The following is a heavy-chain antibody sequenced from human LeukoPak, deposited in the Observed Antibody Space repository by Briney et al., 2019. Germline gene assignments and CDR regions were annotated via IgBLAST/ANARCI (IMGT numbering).Heavy chain of an antibody. J-gene: IGHJ3*02. V-gene: IGHV4-34*01. CDR3: ARGNDILTGYYTLDAFDI. Sequence: SETLSLTCAVYGGSFSGYYWSWIRQPPARGLEWVGEINHSGSTNYNPSLKSRVTISVDTSKNQFSLKLSSVTAADTAVYYCARGNDILTGYYTLDAFDIWGQGTMVTVSS. D-gene: IGHD3-9*01. CDR1: GGSFSGYY. CDR2: INHSGST.